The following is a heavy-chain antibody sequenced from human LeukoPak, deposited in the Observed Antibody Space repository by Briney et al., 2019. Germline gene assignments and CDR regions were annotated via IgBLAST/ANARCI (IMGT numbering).Heavy chain of an antibody. CDR2: ISGSGGST. CDR1: GFTFSSYA. Sequence: GGSLRLSCAASGFTFSSYAMSWVRQAPGKGLEWVSAISGSGGSTYYADSVKGRFTISRDNSKNTLYLQMNSLRAEDTAVYYCAKAMLPYSYGYVDYFDYWGQGTLVTVSS. J-gene: IGHJ4*02. V-gene: IGHV3-23*01. CDR3: AKAMLPYSYGYVDYFDY. D-gene: IGHD5-18*01.